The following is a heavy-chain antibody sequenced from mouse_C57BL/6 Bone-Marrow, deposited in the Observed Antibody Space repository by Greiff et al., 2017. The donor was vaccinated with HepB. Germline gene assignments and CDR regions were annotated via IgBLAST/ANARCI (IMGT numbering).Heavy chain of an antibody. CDR2: IDPSDSYT. J-gene: IGHJ4*01. CDR3: ARPTPNYAMDY. Sequence: VQLQQPGAELVRPGTSVKLSCKASGYTFTSYWMHWVKQRPGQGLEWIGVIDPSDSYTNYNQKFKGKATLTVDTSSSTAYMQLSSLTSEDSAVYYCARPTPNYAMDYWGQGTSVTVSS. CDR1: GYTFTSYW. V-gene: IGHV1-59*01.